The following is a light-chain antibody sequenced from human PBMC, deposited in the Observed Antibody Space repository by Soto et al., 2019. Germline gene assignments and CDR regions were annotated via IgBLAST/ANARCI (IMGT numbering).Light chain of an antibody. Sequence: DIVMTQSPLSLPVTPGEPASISCRSSQSLLHSNGYNYLDWYLQKPGQSPQLLIYLGSNRASGVPDRLSGVGSGTDFTLKIRRVEAEDVDVYYCMQAIRPMGFGPETKVDIK. J-gene: IGKJ3*01. V-gene: IGKV2-28*01. CDR3: MQAIRPMG. CDR1: QSLLHSNGYNY. CDR2: LGS.